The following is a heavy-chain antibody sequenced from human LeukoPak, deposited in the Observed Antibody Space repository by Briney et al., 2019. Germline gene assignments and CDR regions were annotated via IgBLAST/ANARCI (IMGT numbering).Heavy chain of an antibody. V-gene: IGHV1-18*01. Sequence: GASVKVSCKVSGYTFTSYGINWVRLAPGQGRAWVGWFTAYNGNTKYAQKLQGRVTLTTDTSTSTAYMELRSLRSDDKAVYYCARGFYCSGGGCYAGALDIWGQGTMVTVSS. J-gene: IGHJ3*02. D-gene: IGHD2-15*01. CDR2: FTAYNGNT. CDR1: GYTFTSYG. CDR3: ARGFYCSGGGCYAGALDI.